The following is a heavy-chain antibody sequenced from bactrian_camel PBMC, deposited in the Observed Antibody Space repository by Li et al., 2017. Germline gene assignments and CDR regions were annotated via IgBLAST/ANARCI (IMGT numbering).Heavy chain of an antibody. CDR3: AADPTPVRRWSTPFHY. V-gene: IGHV3S53*01. CDR1: GIGYSSYIRSC. CDR2: ILGEGII. D-gene: IGHD2*01. Sequence: HVQLVESGGGSVQAGRSLRLSCAASGIGYSSYIRSCMGWFRQAPGKEREGVALILGEGIISYADSVEGRFTISKDTAKNTLYLRMNSLNPEDTAMYYCAADPTPVRRWSTPFHYRGQGTQVTVS. J-gene: IGHJ4*01.